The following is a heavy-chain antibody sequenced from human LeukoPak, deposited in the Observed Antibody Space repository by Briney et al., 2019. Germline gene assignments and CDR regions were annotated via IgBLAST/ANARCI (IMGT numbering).Heavy chain of an antibody. J-gene: IGHJ4*02. CDR3: ARFHRITSVWFGESLGY. CDR1: GYTFTSYD. CDR2: MNPNSGNT. Sequence: ASVKVSCKASGYTFTSYDINWVQQATGQRLEWMGWMNPNSGNTGYAQKFQGRVTMTRNTSISTAYMELSSLRSEDTAVSYCARFHRITSVWFGESLGYWGQGTLVTVSS. V-gene: IGHV1-8*01. D-gene: IGHD3-10*01.